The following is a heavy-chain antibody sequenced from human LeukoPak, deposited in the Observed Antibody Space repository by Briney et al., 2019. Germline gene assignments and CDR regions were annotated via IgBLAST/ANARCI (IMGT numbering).Heavy chain of an antibody. CDR1: GYTFTGYY. CDR2: INPTSGGT. Sequence: ASVKVSCKASGYTFTGYYIHWVRQAPGQGLEWMGWINPTSGGTKYAQKFQGRVTMTRDTSISTAYMELSRLRSDDTALYYCAKPAIDHYDSSGYYSSYFFDYWGQGALVTVSS. V-gene: IGHV1-2*02. J-gene: IGHJ4*02. D-gene: IGHD3-22*01. CDR3: AKPAIDHYDSSGYYSSYFFDY.